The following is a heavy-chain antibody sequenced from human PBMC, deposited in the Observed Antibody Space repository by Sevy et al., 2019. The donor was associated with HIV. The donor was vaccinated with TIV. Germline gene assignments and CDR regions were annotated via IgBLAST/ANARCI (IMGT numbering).Heavy chain of an antibody. V-gene: IGHV3-23*01. D-gene: IGHD3-16*01. CDR2: ISGSGGST. Sequence: GGSLRLSCAVSGFSFSHYAFHWVRQAPGKGLEWVSAISGSGGSTYYADSVKGRFTISRDNSKNTLYLQMNSLRAEDTAVYYCAKEGGGYYFDYWGQGTLVTVSS. J-gene: IGHJ4*02. CDR3: AKEGGGYYFDY. CDR1: GFSFSHYA.